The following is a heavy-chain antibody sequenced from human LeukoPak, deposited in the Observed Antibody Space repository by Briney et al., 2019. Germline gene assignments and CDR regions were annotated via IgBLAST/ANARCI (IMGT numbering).Heavy chain of an antibody. J-gene: IGHJ6*02. CDR3: AKDRYYYDSSGYYSALYYYYGMDV. CDR2: ISGSGGST. V-gene: IGHV3-23*01. D-gene: IGHD3-22*01. CDR1: GFTFSSYV. Sequence: GGSLRPSCAASGFTFSSYVMSWVRQAPGKGLEWVSAISGSGGSTYYADSVKGRFTISRDNSKNTLYLQMNSLRAEDTAVYYCAKDRYYYDSSGYYSALYYYYGMDVWGQGTTVTVSS.